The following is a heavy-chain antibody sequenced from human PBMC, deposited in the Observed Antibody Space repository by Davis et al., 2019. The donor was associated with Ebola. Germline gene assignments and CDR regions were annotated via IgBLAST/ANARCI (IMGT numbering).Heavy chain of an antibody. J-gene: IGHJ6*02. D-gene: IGHD3-3*01. V-gene: IGHV1-69*04. CDR1: GYTFTSYG. CDR3: ARFFWDYDFWSGGYGMDV. Sequence: AASVKVSCKASGYTFTSYGISWVRQAPGQGLEWMGRIIPILGIANYAQKFQGRVTITADKSTSTAYMELSSLRSEDTAVYYCARFFWDYDFWSGGYGMDVWGQGTTVTVSS. CDR2: IIPILGIA.